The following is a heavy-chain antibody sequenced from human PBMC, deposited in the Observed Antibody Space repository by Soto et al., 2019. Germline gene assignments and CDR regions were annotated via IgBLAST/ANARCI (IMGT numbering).Heavy chain of an antibody. CDR2: IWYDGSNK. Sequence: QVQLVESGGGVVQPGRSLRLSCAASGFTFSSYGMHWVRQAPGKGLEWVAVIWYDGSNKYYADSVKGRFTISRDNSKNTLYLQMNSLVAEDTAVYYCARYQMILDASDIWGQGTMVTVSS. J-gene: IGHJ3*02. D-gene: IGHD3-16*01. V-gene: IGHV3-33*01. CDR3: ARYQMILDASDI. CDR1: GFTFSSYG.